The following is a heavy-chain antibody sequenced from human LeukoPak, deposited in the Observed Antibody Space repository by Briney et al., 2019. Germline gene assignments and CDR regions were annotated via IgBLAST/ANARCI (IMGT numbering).Heavy chain of an antibody. Sequence: SETLSLTCTVSGGSINGYYWSWIRQSPGKGLESLGYIYYTGGTNYNPSLKSRVTMSVDTSRNQFSLKLNSVTAADTAVYYCAKSNGYGLIDIWGQGTMVTVSS. J-gene: IGHJ3*02. D-gene: IGHD3-22*01. V-gene: IGHV4-59*12. CDR3: AKSNGYGLIDI. CDR1: GGSINGYY. CDR2: IYYTGGT.